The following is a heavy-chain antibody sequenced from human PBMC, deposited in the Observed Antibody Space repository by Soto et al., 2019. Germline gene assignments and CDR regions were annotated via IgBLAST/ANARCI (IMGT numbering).Heavy chain of an antibody. D-gene: IGHD2-21*01. Sequence: EVQLVESGGGLVQPGGSLRLSCAASGFTFSSYWMHWVRQAPGKGLGWVSRINSDGSRTNYADSVKGRFTISRDNAENTLYLQMNSLRAEETAVYYCARGVRGAYGLDIWGQGTMVTVSS. CDR3: ARGVRGAYGLDI. V-gene: IGHV3-74*01. CDR1: GFTFSSYW. J-gene: IGHJ3*02. CDR2: INSDGSRT.